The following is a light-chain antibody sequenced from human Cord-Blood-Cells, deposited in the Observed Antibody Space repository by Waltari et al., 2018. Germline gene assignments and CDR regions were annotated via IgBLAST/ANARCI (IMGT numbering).Light chain of an antibody. CDR2: GAS. CDR3: QQYNNWPPWT. V-gene: IGKV3-15*01. J-gene: IGKJ1*01. CDR1: QSVSSN. Sequence: IVITPSPATPSVFPGERATLPCRASQSVSSNLAWYQQKPGQAPRLLIYGASTRATGIPARFSGSGSGTEFTLTISSLQSEDFAVYYCQQYNNWPPWTFGQGTKVEIK.